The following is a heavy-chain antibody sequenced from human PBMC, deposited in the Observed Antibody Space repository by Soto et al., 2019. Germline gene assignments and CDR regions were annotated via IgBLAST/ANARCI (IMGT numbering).Heavy chain of an antibody. CDR2: ISWDGGSA. CDR3: VKDVGLGGKGYYFDY. J-gene: IGHJ4*02. CDR1: GFSFDDYT. D-gene: IGHD3-16*01. V-gene: IGHV3-43*01. Sequence: EVQLVESGGVVVQSGGSLRLSCAASGFSFDDYTMHWVRQAPGKGLEWVSLISWDGGSASYADSVKGRFTISRDNSKNSLYLEMNSLRTEDTALYYCVKDVGLGGKGYYFDYWGQGTLVTVSS.